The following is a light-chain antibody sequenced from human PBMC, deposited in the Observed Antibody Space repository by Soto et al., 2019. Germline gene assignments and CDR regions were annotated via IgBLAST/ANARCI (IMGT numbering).Light chain of an antibody. CDR2: SND. CDR3: AVWDDSLNAWV. J-gene: IGLJ3*02. CDR1: TSNIGSNT. V-gene: IGLV1-44*01. Sequence: QSVLTQPPSASGTPGQSVTISCSGSTSNIGSNTVNWYQQLPGTAPTLLVYSNDQRPSGVPDRFSASKSGTSAFLAISGLQSEDEADYDCAVWDDSLNAWVFGGGTKLTVL.